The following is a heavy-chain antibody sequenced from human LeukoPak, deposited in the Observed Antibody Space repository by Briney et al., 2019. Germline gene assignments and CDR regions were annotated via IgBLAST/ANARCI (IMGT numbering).Heavy chain of an antibody. J-gene: IGHJ4*02. CDR2: ISYDGSNK. Sequence: GRSLRLSCAASGFTFSSYAMHWVRQAPGKGLEWVAVISYDGSNKYYADSVKGRFTISRDNSKNTLYLQMNSLRAEDTAVYYCARDLGITGTTPFSYWGQGILVTVSS. V-gene: IGHV3-30-3*01. D-gene: IGHD1-20*01. CDR1: GFTFSSYA. CDR3: ARDLGITGTTPFSY.